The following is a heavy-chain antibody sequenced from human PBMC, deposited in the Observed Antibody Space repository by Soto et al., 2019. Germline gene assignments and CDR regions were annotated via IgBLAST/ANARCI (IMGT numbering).Heavy chain of an antibody. V-gene: IGHV3-23*01. J-gene: IGHJ3*02. Sequence: EVQLLESGGGLVQPGGSLRLSCAASGFTFNSYAMSWVRQAPGKGLEWVSGISGSGDGTYYADSVKGRFTISRDNSKNTLWLQMNSLRAEDTAIYYCAKAQSSGWSIPHALDIWGQGTLVTVSA. CDR2: ISGSGDGT. CDR1: GFTFNSYA. D-gene: IGHD6-19*01. CDR3: AKAQSSGWSIPHALDI.